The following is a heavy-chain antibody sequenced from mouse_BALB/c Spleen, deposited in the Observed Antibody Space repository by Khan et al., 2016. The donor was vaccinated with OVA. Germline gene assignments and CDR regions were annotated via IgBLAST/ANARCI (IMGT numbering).Heavy chain of an antibody. V-gene: IGHV5-6*01. CDR3: ASHLTGSFAY. D-gene: IGHD4-1*01. CDR1: GFTFSSYS. J-gene: IGHJ3*01. CDR2: ISSGGDYT. Sequence: VQLKESGGDLVKPRGSLKLSCAASGFTFSSYSMSWVRQTPDKRLEWVATISSGGDYTYYPDSVKGRFTISRDNAKNTLYLQMSSLKSEDTAMYYCASHLTGSFAYGGQGTLVTVS.